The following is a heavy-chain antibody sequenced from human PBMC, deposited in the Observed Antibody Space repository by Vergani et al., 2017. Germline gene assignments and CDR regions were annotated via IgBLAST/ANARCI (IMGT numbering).Heavy chain of an antibody. CDR2: ISSSSSYR. CDR1: GFTLSSYS. CDR3: ARVGYSGDLDY. V-gene: IGHV3-21*01. D-gene: IGHD5-12*01. Sequence: EVQLVESGGGLVKPGGSLSLSCAASGFTLSSYSMNWVRQAPGKGWEWVSSISSSSSYRYYADSVKGRFTISRDNAKNSLYLQMNSLRAEDTAVYYCARVGYSGDLDYWGQGTLVTVSS. J-gene: IGHJ4*02.